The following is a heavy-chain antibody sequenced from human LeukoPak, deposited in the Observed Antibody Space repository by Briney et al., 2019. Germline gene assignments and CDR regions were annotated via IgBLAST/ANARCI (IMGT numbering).Heavy chain of an antibody. CDR1: GFTFSDYY. D-gene: IGHD4-17*01. CDR3: ARTYYDDLGY. CDR2: ISSSSSYT. J-gene: IGHJ4*02. Sequence: GGSLRLSCAASGFTFSDYYMSWIRQAPGKGLEWVSYISSSSSYTNYADSVKGRFTISRDNAKNSLYLQMHSLRAEDTALYYCARTYYDDLGYWGQGTLVTVSS. V-gene: IGHV3-11*06.